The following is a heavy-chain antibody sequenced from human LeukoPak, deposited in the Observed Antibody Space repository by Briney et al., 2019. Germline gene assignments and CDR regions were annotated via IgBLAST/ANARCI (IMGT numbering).Heavy chain of an antibody. Sequence: GGSLRLSCAASGFTFSSYGLHWVRQAPGKGLEWVAFIRDDGTNKNFADSVKGRFTISRDNSKNTLYLQMNSLRAEDTAVYYCAKVINYYDSSGFDAFDIWGQGTVVTVSS. CDR1: GFTFSSYG. CDR3: AKVINYYDSSGFDAFDI. V-gene: IGHV3-30*02. J-gene: IGHJ3*02. D-gene: IGHD3-22*01. CDR2: IRDDGTNK.